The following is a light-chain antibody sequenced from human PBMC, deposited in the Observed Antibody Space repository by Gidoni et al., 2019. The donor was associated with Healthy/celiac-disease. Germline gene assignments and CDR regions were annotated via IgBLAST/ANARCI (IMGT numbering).Light chain of an antibody. CDR2: AAS. V-gene: IGKV1-39*01. CDR3: QQGRT. J-gene: IGKJ1*01. Sequence: DIQMTQSPSSLSASVGDRVTITCRASQSISSYLNWSQQKPGKAPKLLIYAASSLQSGVPASFSGSGSGTDFTITISSLQPEDFATYYSQQGRTLGQGTKVEIK. CDR1: QSISSY.